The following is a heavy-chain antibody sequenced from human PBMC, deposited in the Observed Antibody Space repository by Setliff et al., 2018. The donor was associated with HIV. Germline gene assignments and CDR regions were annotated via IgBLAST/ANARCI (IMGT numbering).Heavy chain of an antibody. J-gene: IGHJ4*02. CDR1: GDTLSSYA. Sequence: ASVKVSCKTSGDTLSSYAITWVRQAPGQGLEWMGRIIPIFGTADYAQKFQGRVTLTADESTSIAYMELNSMRSEHTAVYYCARGRASGSANSGWGQGTLVTVSS. CDR3: ARGRASGSANSG. CDR2: IIPIFGTA. D-gene: IGHD7-27*01. V-gene: IGHV1-69*13.